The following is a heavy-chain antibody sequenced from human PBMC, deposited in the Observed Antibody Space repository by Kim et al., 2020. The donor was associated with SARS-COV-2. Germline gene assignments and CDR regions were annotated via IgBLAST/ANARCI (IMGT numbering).Heavy chain of an antibody. J-gene: IGHJ4*02. Sequence: GGSLRLSCAASGFTFSSYWMSWVRQAPGKGLEWVANIKQDGSEKYYVDSVKGRFTISRDNAKNSLYLQMNSLRAEDTAVYYCARARGSGLLNTPSFDYWGQGTLVTVSS. D-gene: IGHD5-12*01. CDR1: GFTFSSYW. V-gene: IGHV3-7*04. CDR3: ARARGSGLLNTPSFDY. CDR2: IKQDGSEK.